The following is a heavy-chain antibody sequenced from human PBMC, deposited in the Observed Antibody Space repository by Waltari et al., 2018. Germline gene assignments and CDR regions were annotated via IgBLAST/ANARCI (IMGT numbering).Heavy chain of an antibody. CDR2: IYTSGST. CDR3: ARDGSTSDFYYYYMDV. V-gene: IGHV4-4*07. Sequence: QVQLQESGPGLVKPSETLSLTCTVPGGSISSYYWSWIRQPPGKGLEWIGRIYTSGSTNYNPSLKSRVTMSVDTSKNQFSLKLSSVTAADTAVYYCARDGSTSDFYYYYMDVWGKGTTVTVSS. J-gene: IGHJ6*03. D-gene: IGHD2-2*01. CDR1: GGSISSYY.